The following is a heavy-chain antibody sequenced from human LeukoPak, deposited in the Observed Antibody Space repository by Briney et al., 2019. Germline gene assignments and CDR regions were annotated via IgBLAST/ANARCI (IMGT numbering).Heavy chain of an antibody. V-gene: IGHV3-23*01. D-gene: IGHD2-2*01. J-gene: IGHJ4*02. CDR1: GFTFSSHA. CDR2: LSGSGYNT. Sequence: GGSLRLSCAASGFTFSSHALSWVRQAPGKGLQWVSSLSGSGYNTYYADSVKGRFTISRDNSKNTVYLQMNSLRAEDTAVYYCAKDPYGTRYFDYWGQGTLVTVSS. CDR3: AKDPYGTRYFDY.